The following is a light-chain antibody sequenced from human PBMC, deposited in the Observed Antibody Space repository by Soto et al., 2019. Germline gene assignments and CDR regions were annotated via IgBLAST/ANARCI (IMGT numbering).Light chain of an antibody. CDR1: NTGSKN. J-gene: IGLJ2*01. Sequence: SYELTQPLSVSVALGQTARITCGGNNTGSKNVHWYQQKPGQAPVLVIYRDSNRPSEIPERFSGSNSGNTATLTISRAQAGDEADYYCQVWDSSTVVFGGGTKLTVL. CDR2: RDS. V-gene: IGLV3-9*01. CDR3: QVWDSSTVV.